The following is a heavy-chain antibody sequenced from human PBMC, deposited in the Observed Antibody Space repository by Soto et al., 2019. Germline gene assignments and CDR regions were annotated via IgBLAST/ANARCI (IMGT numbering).Heavy chain of an antibody. D-gene: IGHD3-3*01. V-gene: IGHV4-61*01. Sequence: SETLSLTCTVSGGSVSSGSYYWSWIRQPPGKGLEWIGYIYYSGSTNYNPSLKSRVTISVDTSKNQFSLKLSSVTAADTAVYYCARDHRVLRFLEWYSWFDPWGQGTLVTVSS. CDR1: GGSVSSGSYY. J-gene: IGHJ5*02. CDR2: IYYSGST. CDR3: ARDHRVLRFLEWYSWFDP.